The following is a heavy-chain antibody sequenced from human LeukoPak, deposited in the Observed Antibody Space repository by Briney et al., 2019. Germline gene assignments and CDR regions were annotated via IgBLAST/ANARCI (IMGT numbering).Heavy chain of an antibody. CDR3: AKDRAGSGYPDAFDI. Sequence: PGGSLRLSCAASGFTFDDYAMHWVRQAPGKGLEWDSGISWNSGSIGYADSVKGRFTISRDNAKNSLYLQMNSLRAEDTALYYCAKDRAGSGYPDAFDIWGQGTMVTVSS. CDR1: GFTFDDYA. V-gene: IGHV3-9*01. CDR2: ISWNSGSI. J-gene: IGHJ3*02. D-gene: IGHD3-22*01.